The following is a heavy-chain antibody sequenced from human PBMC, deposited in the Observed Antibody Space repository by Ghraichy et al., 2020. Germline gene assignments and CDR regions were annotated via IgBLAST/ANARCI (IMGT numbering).Heavy chain of an antibody. CDR1: GGTFSSYA. D-gene: IGHD1-26*01. J-gene: IGHJ4*02. CDR2: IIPILGIA. Sequence: SVKVSCKASGGTFSSYAISWVRQAPGQGLEWMGRIIPILGIANYAQKFQGRVTITADKSTSTAYMELSSLRSEDTAVYYCARGSTFGGGSYRTLGFDYWGQGTLVTVSS. CDR3: ARGSTFGGGSYRTLGFDY. V-gene: IGHV1-69*04.